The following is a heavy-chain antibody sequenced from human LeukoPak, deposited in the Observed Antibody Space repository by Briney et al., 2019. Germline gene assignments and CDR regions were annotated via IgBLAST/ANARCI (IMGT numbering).Heavy chain of an antibody. D-gene: IGHD1-26*01. J-gene: IGHJ4*02. Sequence: GGSLRLSCAASGFTFSSYSMNWVRQAPGKGLEWVSSISSSSSYIYYADSVKGRFTISRDNAKNSLYLQMNSLRAEDTAVYYCASLSSSYAFDYWGRGTLVTVSS. CDR1: GFTFSSYS. CDR3: ASLSSSYAFDY. V-gene: IGHV3-21*01. CDR2: ISSSSSYI.